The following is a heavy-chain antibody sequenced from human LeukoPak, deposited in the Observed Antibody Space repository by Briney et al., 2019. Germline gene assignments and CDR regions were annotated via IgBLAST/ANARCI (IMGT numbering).Heavy chain of an antibody. V-gene: IGHV3-30-3*01. D-gene: IGHD3-22*01. CDR3: ASAYGRRITMIVVAPNDY. Sequence: PGGSLRLSCAASGFTFSSYAMHWVRQAPGKGLEWVAVISYDGSNKYYADSVKGRFTISRDNSKNTLYLQMNSLRAEDTAVYYCASAYGRRITMIVVAPNDYWGQGTLVTVSS. J-gene: IGHJ4*02. CDR2: ISYDGSNK. CDR1: GFTFSSYA.